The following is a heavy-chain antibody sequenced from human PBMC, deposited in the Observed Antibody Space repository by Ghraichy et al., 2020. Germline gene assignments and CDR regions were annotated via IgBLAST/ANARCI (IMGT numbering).Heavy chain of an antibody. CDR1: GFIFSSYG. CDR2: ISYDGSNK. D-gene: IGHD3-9*01. Sequence: GESLNISCAASGFIFSSYGMHWVRQAPGKGLEWVAVISYDGSNKYYADSVKGRFTISRDNSKNTLYLQMNSLRAEDTAVYYCAREGYDILTGYSGLFDYWGQGTLVTVSS. CDR3: AREGYDILTGYSGLFDY. V-gene: IGHV3-30*03. J-gene: IGHJ4*02.